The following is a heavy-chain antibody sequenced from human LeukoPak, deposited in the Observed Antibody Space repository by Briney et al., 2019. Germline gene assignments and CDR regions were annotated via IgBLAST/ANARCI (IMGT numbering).Heavy chain of an antibody. CDR3: ARERLRFLEWLSPSAFDY. CDR2: SGGST. D-gene: IGHD3-3*01. J-gene: IGHJ4*02. Sequence: SGGSTSYAQKFQGRVTMTRDTSTSTVYMELSSLRSEDTAVYYCARERLRFLEWLSPSAFDYWGQGTLVTVSS. V-gene: IGHV1-46*01.